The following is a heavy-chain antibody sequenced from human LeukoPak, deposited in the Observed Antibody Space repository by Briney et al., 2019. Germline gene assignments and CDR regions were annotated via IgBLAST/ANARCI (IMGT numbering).Heavy chain of an antibody. CDR3: ARDGIDILTGYYKSGYFDY. V-gene: IGHV3-33*01. CDR1: GFTFSSYG. Sequence: PGRSLRLSCAASGFTFSSYGMHWVRQAPGKGLEWVAVIWYDGSNKYYADSVKGRFTISRDNSKNTLYLQMNSLRAKDTAVYYCARDGIDILTGYYKSGYFDYWGQGTLVTVSS. D-gene: IGHD3-9*01. CDR2: IWYDGSNK. J-gene: IGHJ4*02.